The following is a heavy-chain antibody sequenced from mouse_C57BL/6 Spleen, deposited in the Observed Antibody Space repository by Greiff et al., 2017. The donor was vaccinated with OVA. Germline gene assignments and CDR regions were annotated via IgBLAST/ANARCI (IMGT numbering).Heavy chain of an antibody. CDR1: GYTFTSYW. J-gene: IGHJ2*01. CDR3: TRKAYYSNYGDY. CDR2: IYPGNSDT. Sequence: EVQLQQSGTVLARPGSSFKMSCKTSGYTFTSYWMHWVKQRPGQGLEWIGAIYPGNSDTSYNQKFKGKAKLTAVTSASTAYMELSSLTNEDSAVYYCTRKAYYSNYGDYWGQGTTLTVSS. D-gene: IGHD2-5*01. V-gene: IGHV1-5*01.